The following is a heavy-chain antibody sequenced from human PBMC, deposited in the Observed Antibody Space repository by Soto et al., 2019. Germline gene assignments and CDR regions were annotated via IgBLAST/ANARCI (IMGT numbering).Heavy chain of an antibody. CDR1: GGSISSSNW. CDR2: IYHSGST. V-gene: IGHV4-4*02. CDR3: ARGGYSYGDYYYGMDV. J-gene: IGHJ6*02. D-gene: IGHD5-18*01. Sequence: SETLSLTCAVSGGSISSSNWWSWVRQPPGKGLEWIGEIYHSGSTNYNPSLKSRVTISVDKSKNQFSLKLSSVTAADTAVYYCARGGYSYGDYYYGMDVWGQGTTVTVSS.